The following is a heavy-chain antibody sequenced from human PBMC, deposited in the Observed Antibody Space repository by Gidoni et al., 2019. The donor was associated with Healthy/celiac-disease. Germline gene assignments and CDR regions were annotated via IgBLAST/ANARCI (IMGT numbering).Heavy chain of an antibody. CDR3: ARGIDVEMATAPPHVADY. CDR2: IYYSGST. J-gene: IGHJ4*02. CDR1: GGSVSSGSYY. Sequence: QVQLQESGPGLVKPSETLSLTCTVSGGSVSSGSYYWSWIRQPPGKGLEWIGYIYYSGSTNYNPSLKSRVTISVDTSKNQFSLKLSSVTAADTAVYYCARGIDVEMATAPPHVADYWGQGTLVTVSS. D-gene: IGHD5-12*01. V-gene: IGHV4-61*01.